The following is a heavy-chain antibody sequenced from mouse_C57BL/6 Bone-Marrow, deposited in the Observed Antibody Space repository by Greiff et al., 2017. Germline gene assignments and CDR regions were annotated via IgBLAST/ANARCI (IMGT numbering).Heavy chain of an antibody. CDR1: GYTFTDYY. Sequence: VQLQQSGPVLVKPGASVTMSCKASGYTFTDYYMNWVKQSHGKSLEWIGVINPYNGGTSYNQKFKGKATLTVDKSSSTAYMELNSLTSEDSAVYYCARDDYYGSPYYFDYWGQGTTLTVSS. CDR3: ARDDYYGSPYYFDY. V-gene: IGHV1-19*01. D-gene: IGHD1-1*01. J-gene: IGHJ2*01. CDR2: INPYNGGT.